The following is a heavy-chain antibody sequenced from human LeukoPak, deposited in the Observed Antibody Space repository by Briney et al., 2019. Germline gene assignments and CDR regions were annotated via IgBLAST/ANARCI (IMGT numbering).Heavy chain of an antibody. CDR1: GFTFSSYW. Sequence: GGSLRLSCAASGFTFSSYWIHWVRQVPGKGLVWVSRIDYDGSITNYADSVKGRFTISRDNARNTLYLQMNSLRVDDTAVYYCVKDLGGNYDYWGQGTLVTVSS. CDR3: VKDLGGNYDY. V-gene: IGHV3-74*01. D-gene: IGHD1-7*01. J-gene: IGHJ4*02. CDR2: IDYDGSIT.